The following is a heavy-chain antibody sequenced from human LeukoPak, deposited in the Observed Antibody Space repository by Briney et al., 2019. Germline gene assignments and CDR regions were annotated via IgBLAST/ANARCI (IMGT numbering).Heavy chain of an antibody. CDR3: AKDRLGYYYGMDA. CDR2: ISYDGSNK. CDR1: GFTLSSYG. J-gene: IGHJ6*02. D-gene: IGHD6-25*01. Sequence: GGSLRLSCAASGFTLSSYGMHWARQAPGKGLEWMAVISYDGSNKYSADSVKGRFTISRDNSKNTLYLQMNSLRAEDTAVYYCAKDRLGYYYGMDAWGQGTTVTVS. V-gene: IGHV3-30*18.